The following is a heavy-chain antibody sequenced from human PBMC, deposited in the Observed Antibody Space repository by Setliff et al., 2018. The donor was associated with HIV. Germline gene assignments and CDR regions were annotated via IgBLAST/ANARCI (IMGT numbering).Heavy chain of an antibody. CDR2: INHSGST. D-gene: IGHD3-3*01. CDR3: ARVDGYDFWSGYYTPHAFDI. J-gene: IGHJ3*02. Sequence: TLSLTCAVYGGSFSGYYWSWIRQPPGKGLEWIGEINHSGSTNYNPSLKSRVTISVDTSKNQFSLKLSSVTAADTAVYYCARVDGYDFWSGYYTPHAFDIWGQGTMVTVSS. CDR1: GGSFSGYY. V-gene: IGHV4-34*01.